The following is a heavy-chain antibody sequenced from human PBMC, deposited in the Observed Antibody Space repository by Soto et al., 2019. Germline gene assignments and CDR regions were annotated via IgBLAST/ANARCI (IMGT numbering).Heavy chain of an antibody. CDR1: GFTFSSYA. V-gene: IGHV3-23*01. Sequence: PGGSLRLSCAASGFTFSSYAMSWVRHAPGKGLEWVSAISGSGGSTYYADSVKGRFTISRDNSKNTLYLQMNSLRAEDTAVYYCAKDLFVVVPAAIDYYYGMDVWGQGTTVTV. CDR2: ISGSGGST. CDR3: AKDLFVVVPAAIDYYYGMDV. D-gene: IGHD2-2*02. J-gene: IGHJ6*02.